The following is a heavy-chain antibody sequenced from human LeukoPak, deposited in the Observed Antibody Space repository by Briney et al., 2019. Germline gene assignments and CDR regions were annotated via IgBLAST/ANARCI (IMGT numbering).Heavy chain of an antibody. CDR1: GFTFSDNY. CDR2: ISPSGSTI. V-gene: IGHV3-11*04. Sequence: PGGSLRLSCAASGFTFSDNYLSWIRQAPGKGLEWISYISPSGSTIYYADSVKGRFTISRDNAKNSLYLQMNSLRAEDTALYHCVTYAYWGQGTLVIVSS. J-gene: IGHJ4*02. CDR3: VTYAY. D-gene: IGHD1-20*01.